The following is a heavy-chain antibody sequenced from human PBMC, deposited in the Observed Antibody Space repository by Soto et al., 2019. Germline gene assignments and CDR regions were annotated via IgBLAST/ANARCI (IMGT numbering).Heavy chain of an antibody. V-gene: IGHV3-48*03. CDR2: ISSSGSTI. J-gene: IGHJ4*02. D-gene: IGHD3-3*01. Sequence: GGAPRPSRAASGFTLSSYAMHRVRPAPGKGLEWVSYISSSGSTIYYADSVKGRFTISRDNAKNSLYLQMNSLRAEDTAVYYCARDPTIFGPPTFDYWGQGTLVTVSS. CDR3: ARDPTIFGPPTFDY. CDR1: GFTLSSYA.